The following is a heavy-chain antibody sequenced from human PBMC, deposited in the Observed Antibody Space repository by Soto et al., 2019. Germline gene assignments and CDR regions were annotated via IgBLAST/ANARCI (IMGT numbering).Heavy chain of an antibody. CDR1: GASISSSDYY. CDR3: ARGRRGRFAARRDDY. J-gene: IGHJ4*02. CDR2: IYYSGTT. V-gene: IGHV4-39*01. Sequence: SETLSLTCTVSGASISSSDYYWGWVRQTPGKGLDWIGNIYYSGTTYYNPSLKSRVTISVDTSKNQFSLKLNSVTAADTAVYYCARGRRGRFAARRDDYWGQGTLVTVSS. D-gene: IGHD6-6*01.